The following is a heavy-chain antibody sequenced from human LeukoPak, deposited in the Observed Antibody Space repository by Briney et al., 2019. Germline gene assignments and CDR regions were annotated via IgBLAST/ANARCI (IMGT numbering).Heavy chain of an antibody. Sequence: GESLKISCKGSGYSFTSYWIGWVRQMPGKGLEWMGIIYPGDSDTRYSPSFQGQVTISADKSISTAYLQWSSLKASDTAMYYCARGLKDSSGYSSVWWFDPWGQETLAPAPS. V-gene: IGHV5-51*01. D-gene: IGHD3-22*01. J-gene: IGHJ5*02. CDR3: ARGLKDSSGYSSVWWFDP. CDR1: GYSFTSYW. CDR2: IYPGDSDT.